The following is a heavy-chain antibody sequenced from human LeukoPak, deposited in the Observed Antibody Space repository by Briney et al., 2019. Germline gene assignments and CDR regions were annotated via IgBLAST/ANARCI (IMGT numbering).Heavy chain of an antibody. J-gene: IGHJ4*02. CDR2: VHYSGST. CDR3: ARDPRDSTPFDY. CDR1: GDSISSSNYY. D-gene: IGHD2-15*01. Sequence: SETLSLTCTVSGDSISSSNYYWGWIRQPPGKGLEWIGSVHYSGSTYYNPSLKSRLTISLDTSKNQFSLKLTSVTAADTAVYYCARDPRDSTPFDYWGQGTLVTVSS. V-gene: IGHV4-39*07.